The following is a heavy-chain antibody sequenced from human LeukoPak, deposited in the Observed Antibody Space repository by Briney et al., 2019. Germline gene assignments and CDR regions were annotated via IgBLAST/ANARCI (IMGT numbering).Heavy chain of an antibody. D-gene: IGHD4-17*01. CDR2: IYYSGST. CDR3: ASTRTVTSPIKTPPYYYGMDV. J-gene: IGHJ6*02. Sequence: MPSETLSLTCTVSGGSISSYYWSWIRQPPGKGLEWIGYIYYSGSTNYNPSLKSRVTISVDTSKNQFSLKLSSVTAADTAVYYCASTRTVTSPIKTPPYYYGMDVWGQGTTVTVSS. V-gene: IGHV4-59*01. CDR1: GGSISSYY.